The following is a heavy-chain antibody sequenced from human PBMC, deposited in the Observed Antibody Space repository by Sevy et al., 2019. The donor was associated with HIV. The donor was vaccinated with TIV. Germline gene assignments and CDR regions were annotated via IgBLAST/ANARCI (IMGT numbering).Heavy chain of an antibody. CDR2: IYTSGST. V-gene: IGHV4-61*02. J-gene: IGHJ5*02. Sequence: SETLSLTCTVSGGSISSGSYYWSWIRQPAGKGLEWIGRIYTSGSTNYNPSLKSRVTISVDTSKNQFSLKLSSVTAADTAVYYCAREGSTWAGWFDPRGQGTLVTVSS. CDR1: GGSISSGSYY. CDR3: AREGSTWAGWFDP. D-gene: IGHD2-2*01.